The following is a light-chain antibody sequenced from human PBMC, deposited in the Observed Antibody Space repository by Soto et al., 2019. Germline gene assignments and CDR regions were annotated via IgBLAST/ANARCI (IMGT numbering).Light chain of an antibody. CDR2: DVS. Sequence: QSALSQPASVSGSPGQSITISCTGTGSDVGGYSYVSWYQQHPGKAPKLMIHDVSDRPSGVSWRFSGSKSGNTASLTISGLQAEDEAYYYCSSYSSSSTLVVFGGGTKLTVL. V-gene: IGLV2-14*03. CDR1: GSDVGGYSY. CDR3: SSYSSSSTLVV. J-gene: IGLJ2*01.